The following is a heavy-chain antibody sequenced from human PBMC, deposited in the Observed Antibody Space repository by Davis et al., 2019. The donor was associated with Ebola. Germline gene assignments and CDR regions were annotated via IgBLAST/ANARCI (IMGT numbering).Heavy chain of an antibody. Sequence: MPSETLSLTCTVSGGSISSYYWSWIRQPPGKGLEWIGYIYYSGSTNYNPSLKSRVTISVDTSKNQFSLKLSSVTAADTAVYYCARDRGHSSGSYFDYWGQGTLVTVSS. CDR3: ARDRGHSSGSYFDY. CDR2: IYYSGST. CDR1: GGSISSYY. J-gene: IGHJ4*02. D-gene: IGHD3-22*01. V-gene: IGHV4-59*12.